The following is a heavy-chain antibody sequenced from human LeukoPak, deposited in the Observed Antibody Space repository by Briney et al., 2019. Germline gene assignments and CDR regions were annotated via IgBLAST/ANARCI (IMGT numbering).Heavy chain of an antibody. V-gene: IGHV3-9*01. J-gene: IGHJ4*02. CDR2: ISWNSGSI. D-gene: IGHD6-19*01. CDR3: AKALAAVAGPGYKYYFDY. CDR1: GFTFDDYA. Sequence: GRSLRLSCAASGFTFDDYAMHWVRQAPGKGLEWVSGISWNSGSIGYADSVKGRFTISRDNAKNSLYLQMNSLRAEDTALYYCAKALAAVAGPGYKYYFDYWGQGTLVTVSS.